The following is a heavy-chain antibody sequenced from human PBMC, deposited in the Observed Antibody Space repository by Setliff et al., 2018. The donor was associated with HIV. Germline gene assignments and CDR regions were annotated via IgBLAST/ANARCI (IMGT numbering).Heavy chain of an antibody. CDR3: ARDWGGYSSSKGGYYYYMDV. Sequence: ASVKVSCKSSGYTFTDWFMHWVRQAPGQGLEWMGWISPNNGDTNIPQRFRGRVTVTTDTSTSTAYMEVRSLRSDDTAVYYCARDWGGYSSSKGGYYYYMDVWGKGTTVTVSS. V-gene: IGHV1-2*02. CDR2: ISPNNGDT. CDR1: GYTFTDWF. D-gene: IGHD6-13*01. J-gene: IGHJ6*03.